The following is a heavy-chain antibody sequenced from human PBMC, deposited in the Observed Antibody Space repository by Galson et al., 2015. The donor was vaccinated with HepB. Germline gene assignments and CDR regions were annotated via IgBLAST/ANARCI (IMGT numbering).Heavy chain of an antibody. D-gene: IGHD2-2*01. V-gene: IGHV3-30*04. J-gene: IGHJ4*02. CDR1: GFTFSSYA. Sequence: SLRLSCAASGFTFSSYAMHWVRQAPGKGLEWVAVISYDGSNKYYADSVKGRFTISRDNSKNTLYLQMNSLRAEDTAVYYCARESTSCYAFDYWGQGTLVTVSS. CDR3: ARESTSCYAFDY. CDR2: ISYDGSNK.